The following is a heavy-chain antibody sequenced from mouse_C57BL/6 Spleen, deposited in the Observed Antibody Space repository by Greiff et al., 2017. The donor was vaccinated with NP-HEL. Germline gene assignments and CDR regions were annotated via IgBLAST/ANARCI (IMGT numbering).Heavy chain of an antibody. CDR2: IRNKANGYTT. D-gene: IGHD2-4*01. V-gene: IGHV7-3*01. Sequence: EVKLVESGGGLVQPGGSLSLSCAASGFTFTDYYMSWVRQPPGKALEWLGFIRNKANGYTTEYSASVKGRFTISRDNSQSILYLQMNALRAEDSATYYCARSPFYDYSSFAYWGQGTLVTVSA. CDR1: GFTFTDYY. J-gene: IGHJ3*01. CDR3: ARSPFYDYSSFAY.